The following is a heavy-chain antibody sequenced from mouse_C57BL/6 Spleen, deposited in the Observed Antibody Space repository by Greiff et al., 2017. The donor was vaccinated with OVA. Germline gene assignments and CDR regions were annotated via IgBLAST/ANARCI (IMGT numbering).Heavy chain of an antibody. CDR2: ISDGGSYT. Sequence: EVKLVESGGGLVKPGGSLKLSCAASGFTFSSYAMSWVRQTPEKRLEWVATISDGGSYTYYPDNVKGRFTISRDNAKNNLYLQMSHLKSEDTAIYYCARPYDYGFDYWGQGTTLTVSS. J-gene: IGHJ2*01. CDR3: ARPYDYGFDY. V-gene: IGHV5-4*03. D-gene: IGHD2-4*01. CDR1: GFTFSSYA.